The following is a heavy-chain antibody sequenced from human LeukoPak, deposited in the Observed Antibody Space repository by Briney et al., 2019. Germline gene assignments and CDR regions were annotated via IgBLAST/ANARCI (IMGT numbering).Heavy chain of an antibody. D-gene: IGHD5/OR15-5a*01. CDR1: GFSSHNDA. J-gene: IGHJ4*02. Sequence: GGSLRLSCAASGFSSHNDAIHWVRQAPGKGLEWVSLTSGDGITTYFADSVKGRFTISRDNSKSSLFLQMNSLGTEDTALYYCAKDHVYGGADYWGQGTLVTVSS. V-gene: IGHV3-43*02. CDR2: TSGDGITT. CDR3: AKDHVYGGADY.